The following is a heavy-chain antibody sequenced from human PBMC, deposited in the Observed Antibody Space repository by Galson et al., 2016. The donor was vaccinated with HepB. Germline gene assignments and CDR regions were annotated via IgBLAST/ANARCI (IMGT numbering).Heavy chain of an antibody. V-gene: IGHV1-2*02. J-gene: IGHJ4*02. D-gene: IGHD3-10*01. Sequence: SVKVSCKASEYTFTGYYMHWVRQAPGQGLEWMGWINPNSGGTDFAQRFQGRISMTRDTSINTVYMELSRLRSDDTAMYYCARNLGRITMFRGAEGGFDYWGQGTLVTVSS. CDR3: ARNLGRITMFRGAEGGFDY. CDR2: INPNSGGT. CDR1: EYTFTGYY.